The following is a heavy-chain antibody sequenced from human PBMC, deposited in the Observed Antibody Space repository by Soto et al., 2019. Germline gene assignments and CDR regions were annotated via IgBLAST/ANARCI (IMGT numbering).Heavy chain of an antibody. CDR2: INPNSGVT. D-gene: IGHD5-12*01. J-gene: IGHJ6*03. CDR3: ARESGGATATLDYYYFYMDV. V-gene: IGHV1-2*04. CDR1: GDSFNDYY. Sequence: QVQLVQSGAEVRKPGASVTVSCRSSGDSFNDYYIHWVRQAPGQGLEWMGWINPNSGVTKYAQKFQGWVSMTRDTSIRTVYMQLSRLRSDDTDVYYCARESGGATATLDYYYFYMDVWGTGTTVTVSS.